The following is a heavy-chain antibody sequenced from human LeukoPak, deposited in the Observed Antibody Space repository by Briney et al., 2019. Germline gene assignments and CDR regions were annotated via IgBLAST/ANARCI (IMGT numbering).Heavy chain of an antibody. D-gene: IGHD3-16*01. CDR3: ARFRWGDYYYYGMDV. V-gene: IGHV3-23*01. Sequence: GGSLRLSCATSGFTFSSYALNWVRQAPGQGLEWVSAISGSGGSTYYADSVKGRFTISRDTSNNVVYLQLNSLRAEDTAIYYCARFRWGDYYYYGMDVWGQGTTVTVSS. CDR2: ISGSGGST. J-gene: IGHJ6*02. CDR1: GFTFSSYA.